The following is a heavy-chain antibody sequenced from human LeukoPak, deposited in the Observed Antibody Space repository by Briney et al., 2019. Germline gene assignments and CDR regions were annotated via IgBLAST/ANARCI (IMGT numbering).Heavy chain of an antibody. CDR3: TRGTTYYFDY. V-gene: IGHV3-74*01. J-gene: IGHJ4*02. CDR2: ISGDGSST. Sequence: GGSLRLSCAASGFTFSSYWMHWVRQAPGKGLVWVSYISGDGSSTTYADSVKGRFTISRDNAKNTLDLQMNSLRTEDTAVFYCTRGTTYYFDYWGQGTLVTVSS. D-gene: IGHD1-7*01. CDR1: GFTFSSYW.